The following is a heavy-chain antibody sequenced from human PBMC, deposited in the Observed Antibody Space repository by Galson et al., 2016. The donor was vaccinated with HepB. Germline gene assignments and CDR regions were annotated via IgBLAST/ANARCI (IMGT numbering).Heavy chain of an antibody. D-gene: IGHD5-18*01. V-gene: IGHV3-23*01. CDR2: IRGGGGST. CDR1: GFILSNYA. Sequence: SLRLSCAASGFILSNYAMTWVRQAPGKGLEWVSTIRGGGGSTDYADSVKGRFSLSRDNSKNTLYLQMNSLRAEDTAVYYCAKDVEKRRAYIFGTLFYWGQGTLVTVST. J-gene: IGHJ4*02. CDR3: AKDVEKRRAYIFGTLFY.